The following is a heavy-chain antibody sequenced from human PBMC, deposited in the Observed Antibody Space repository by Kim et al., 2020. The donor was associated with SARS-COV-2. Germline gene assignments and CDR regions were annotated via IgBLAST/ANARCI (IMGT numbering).Heavy chain of an antibody. CDR1: GYSFTSYW. V-gene: IGHV5-51*01. CDR3: ARSGYSSSPQSLGYYYYGMDV. D-gene: IGHD6-6*01. J-gene: IGHJ6*02. Sequence: GESLKISCEGSGYSFTSYWIGWVRQMPGKGLEWMGIIYPGDSDTRYSPSFQGQVTISADKSISTAYLQWSSLKASDTAMYYCARSGYSSSPQSLGYYYYGMDVWGQGTTVTVSS. CDR2: IYPGDSDT.